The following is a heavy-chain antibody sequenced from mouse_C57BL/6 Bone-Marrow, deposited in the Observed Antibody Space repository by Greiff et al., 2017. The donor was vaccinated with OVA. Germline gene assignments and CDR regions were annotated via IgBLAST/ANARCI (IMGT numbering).Heavy chain of an antibody. CDR2: ISSGGSYT. CDR3: ARHGLYYALDY. J-gene: IGHJ4*01. Sequence: VHLKESGGDLVKPGGSLKLSCAASGFTFSSYGMSWVRQTPDKRLEWVATISSGGSYTYYPDSVKGRFTIPRDNAKSTLYMQMSSLKSEDTAMYYCARHGLYYALDYWGQGTAVTVSS. D-gene: IGHD1-1*01. V-gene: IGHV5-6*01. CDR1: GFTFSSYG.